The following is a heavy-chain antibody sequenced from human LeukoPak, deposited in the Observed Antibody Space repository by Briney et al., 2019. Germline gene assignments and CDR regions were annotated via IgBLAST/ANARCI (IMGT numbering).Heavy chain of an antibody. Sequence: ASVKVSCKASGYTFNTYSISWVRQAPGQGPEWMGWISTYNGDIKYVQNLQGRVTMTTDTSTSTAYMELMSLRSDDTAVYYCLRDAQRPRLTPDYWGQGTLVTVSS. CDR2: ISTYNGDI. CDR3: LRDAQRPRLTPDY. J-gene: IGHJ4*02. V-gene: IGHV1-18*01. CDR1: GYTFNTYS. D-gene: IGHD6-25*01.